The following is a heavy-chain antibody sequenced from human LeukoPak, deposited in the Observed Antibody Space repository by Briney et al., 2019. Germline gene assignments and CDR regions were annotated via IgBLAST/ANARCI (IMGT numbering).Heavy chain of an antibody. CDR1: GRSISSYY. CDR3: ARDSPPYCSGGSCYSYMSAFDI. D-gene: IGHD2-15*01. CDR2: IYTSGST. J-gene: IGHJ3*02. Sequence: PSETLSLTCTVSGRSISSYYWSWIRQPAGKGLEWIGRIYTSGSTNYNPSLKSRITMSVETSKNQFSLKLSSVTAADTAVYYCARDSPPYCSGGSCYSYMSAFDIWGQGTMVTVSS. V-gene: IGHV4-4*07.